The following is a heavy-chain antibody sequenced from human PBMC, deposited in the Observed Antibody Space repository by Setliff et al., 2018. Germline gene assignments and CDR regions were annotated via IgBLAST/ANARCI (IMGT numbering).Heavy chain of an antibody. CDR2: TYSGGET. Sequence: GGSLRLSCGASGFTYNNEMSWVRQAPGKGLEWLSVTYSGGETKYADSVNGRFTISRDASENSISLQMNSLRVDDTAVYFCRVWLGDLSRDFWGQGTLVTVSS. V-gene: IGHV3-53*01. J-gene: IGHJ4*02. D-gene: IGHD3-10*01. CDR1: GFTYNNE. CDR3: RVWLGDLSRDF.